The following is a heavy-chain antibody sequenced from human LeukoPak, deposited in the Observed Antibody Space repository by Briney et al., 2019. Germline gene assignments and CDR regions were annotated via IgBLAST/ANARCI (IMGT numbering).Heavy chain of an antibody. CDR1: GFTFSSCA. CDR3: AKAGSSGWYEDWYFQH. Sequence: GGSLRLSCAASGFTFSSCAMSWVRQAPGKGLEWVSAISGSGGSTYYADSVKGRFTISRDNSKNTLYLQMNSLRAEDTAVYYCAKAGSSGWYEDWYFQHWGQGTLVTVSS. V-gene: IGHV3-23*01. CDR2: ISGSGGST. D-gene: IGHD6-19*01. J-gene: IGHJ1*01.